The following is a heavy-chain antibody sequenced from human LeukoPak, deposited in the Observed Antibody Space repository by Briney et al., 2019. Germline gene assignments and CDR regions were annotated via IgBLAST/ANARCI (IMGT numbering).Heavy chain of an antibody. CDR3: ARGFCRGESCYSGEYFQH. J-gene: IGHJ1*01. CDR1: GESLNDYY. D-gene: IGHD2-15*01. CDR2: ITHNGST. Sequence: LETLSLTCGVHGESLNDYYWSWIRQSPGKGLEWIGEITHNGSTTFNPSLESRLTISVDTSKNQFSLKLTSVTAADASVYFCARGFCRGESCYSGEYFQHWGQGTLVTASS. V-gene: IGHV4-34*01.